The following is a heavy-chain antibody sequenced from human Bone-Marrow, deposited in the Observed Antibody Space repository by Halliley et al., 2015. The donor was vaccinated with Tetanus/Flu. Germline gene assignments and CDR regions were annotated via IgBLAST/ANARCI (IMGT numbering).Heavy chain of an antibody. V-gene: IGHV3-23*01. J-gene: IGHJ4*02. CDR2: ISGSGAHT. D-gene: IGHD6-6*01. CDR3: AREEYGYFDH. Sequence: KGLEWVSAISGSGAHTYYADSVKGRFTISRDKSKGTLFLRMNSLSAEDTAVYYCAREEYGYFDHWGQGTLVAVSS.